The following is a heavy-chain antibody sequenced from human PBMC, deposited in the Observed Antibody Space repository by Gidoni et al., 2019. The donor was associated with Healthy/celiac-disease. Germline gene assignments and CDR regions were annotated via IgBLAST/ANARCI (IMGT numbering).Heavy chain of an antibody. CDR3: ARDVLYYDFWSGYSDY. J-gene: IGHJ4*02. V-gene: IGHV3-21*01. Sequence: EVQLVESGGGLVKPGGSLRLSCAASGFTFSSYSMNWVRQAPGKGLEWVSSISSNSSYIYYADSVKGRFTISRDNAKNSLYLQMNSLRAEDTAVYYCARDVLYYDFWSGYSDYWGQGTLVTVSS. CDR2: ISSNSSYI. CDR1: GFTFSSYS. D-gene: IGHD3-3*01.